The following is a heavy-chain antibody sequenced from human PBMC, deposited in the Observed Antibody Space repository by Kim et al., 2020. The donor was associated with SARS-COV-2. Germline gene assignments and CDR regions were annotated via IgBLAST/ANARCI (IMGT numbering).Heavy chain of an antibody. J-gene: IGHJ4*02. CDR2: IYPDDSDI. CDR1: GYRFTNYW. Sequence: GESLKISCKGSGYRFTNYWIAWVRQMPGKGLEWMGVIYPDDSDIIYSPSFQGQVTISADKSISTAYLQWSYLKASDTAIYYCAKQAKQASFDYWGQGALV. CDR3: AKQAKQASFDY. V-gene: IGHV5-51*01.